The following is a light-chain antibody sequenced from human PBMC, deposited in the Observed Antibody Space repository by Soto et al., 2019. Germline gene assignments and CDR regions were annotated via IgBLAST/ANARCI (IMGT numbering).Light chain of an antibody. V-gene: IGLV2-14*01. CDR1: SSDIGGGGYNH. CDR2: EVN. CDR3: ISYTSSDTWV. Sequence: QSALTQPASVSGSPGQSITISCTGTSSDIGGGGYNHVSWYQQYPGKAPKLMIYEVNNRPSGISNRFSGSKSGNTASLAISGLQAEDEADYYCISYTSSDTWVFGGGTKLTVL. J-gene: IGLJ3*02.